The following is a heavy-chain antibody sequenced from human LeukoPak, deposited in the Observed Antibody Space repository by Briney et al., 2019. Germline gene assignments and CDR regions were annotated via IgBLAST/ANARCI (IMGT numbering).Heavy chain of an antibody. CDR2: IHYSGRT. CDR1: GCSFNNYY. CDR3: ARSYASGTYCPYY. J-gene: IGHJ4*02. Sequence: KPSESLSLTCIVSGCSFNNYYWNWIRQPPGKGLEWIGYIHYSGRTNYRPSLKRRVTISLERSKKQIALRLSSVTAADTAVYYCARSYASGTYCPYYWGQGTLVTVSS. V-gene: IGHV4-59*01. D-gene: IGHD3-10*01.